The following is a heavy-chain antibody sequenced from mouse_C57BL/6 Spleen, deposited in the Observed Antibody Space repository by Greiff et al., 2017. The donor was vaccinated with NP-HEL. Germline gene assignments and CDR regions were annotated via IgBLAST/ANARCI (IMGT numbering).Heavy chain of an antibody. CDR2: IDPETGGT. CDR3: TRKGYYSNYGY. Sequence: VQLQQSGAELVRPGASVTLSCKASGYTFTDYEMHWVKQTPVHGLEWIGAIDPETGGTAYNQKFKGKAILTADKSSSTAYMELRSLTSEDSAVYYCTRKGYYSNYGYWGQGTTLTVSS. CDR1: GYTFTDYE. V-gene: IGHV1-15*01. J-gene: IGHJ2*01. D-gene: IGHD2-5*01.